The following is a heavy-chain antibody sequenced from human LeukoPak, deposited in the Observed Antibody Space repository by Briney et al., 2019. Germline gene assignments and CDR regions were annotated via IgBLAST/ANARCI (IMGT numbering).Heavy chain of an antibody. D-gene: IGHD6-13*01. V-gene: IGHV4-59*08. CDR2: IYYSGTT. J-gene: IGHJ4*02. CDR3: ARHGSSTSIWLFDY. Sequence: TSETLSLTCTVSGGSISSYHWSWIRQPPGKGLEWIGYIYYSGTTNYNPSLKSRLTISLDTSKNQFSLKLSSVTAADTAVYYCARHGSSTSIWLFDYWGQGTLVTVSS. CDR1: GGSISSYH.